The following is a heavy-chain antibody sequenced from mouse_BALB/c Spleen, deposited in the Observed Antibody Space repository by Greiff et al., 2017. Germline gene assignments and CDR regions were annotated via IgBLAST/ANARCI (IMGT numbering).Heavy chain of an antibody. V-gene: IGHV5-9-4*01. D-gene: IGHD2-4*01. CDR3: ANLYYDYDGAWFAY. J-gene: IGHJ3*01. Sequence: EVQGVESGGGLVKPGGSLKLSCAASGFTFSSYAMSWVRQSPEKRLEWVAEISSGGSYTYYPDTVTGRFTISRDNAKNTLYLEMSSLRSEDTAMYYCANLYYDYDGAWFAYWGQGTLVTVSA. CDR2: ISSGGSYT. CDR1: GFTFSSYA.